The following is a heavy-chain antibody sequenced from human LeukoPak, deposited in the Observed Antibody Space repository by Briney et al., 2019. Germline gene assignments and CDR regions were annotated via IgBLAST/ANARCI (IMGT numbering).Heavy chain of an antibody. J-gene: IGHJ4*02. Sequence: PGGAVRLSCAASGFTFSSYWMSWVRQAPGKGLEWVANIKQDGSEKYYVDSVKGRFTISRDNAKNSLYLQMNSLRAEDTAVYYCARGTIAAAGYYYFDYWGQGTQVTASS. V-gene: IGHV3-7*04. CDR2: IKQDGSEK. D-gene: IGHD6-13*01. CDR3: ARGTIAAAGYYYFDY. CDR1: GFTFSSYW.